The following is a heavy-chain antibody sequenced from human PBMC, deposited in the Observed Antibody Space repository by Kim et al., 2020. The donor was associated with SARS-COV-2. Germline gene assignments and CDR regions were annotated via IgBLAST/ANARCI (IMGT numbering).Heavy chain of an antibody. CDR2: ISAYNGNT. V-gene: IGHV1-18*01. D-gene: IGHD3-22*01. CDR1: GYTFTSYG. J-gene: IGHJ4*02. Sequence: ASVKVSCKASGYTFTSYGISWVRQAPGQGLEWMGWISAYNGNTNYAQKLQGRVTMTTDTSTSTAYMELRSLRSDDTAVYYCARAATYYYDSSGSQYPGPFDYWGQGTLVTVSS. CDR3: ARAATYYYDSSGSQYPGPFDY.